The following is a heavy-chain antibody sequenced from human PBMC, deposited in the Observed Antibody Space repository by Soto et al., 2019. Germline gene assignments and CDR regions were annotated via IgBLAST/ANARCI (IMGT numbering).Heavy chain of an antibody. J-gene: IGHJ4*02. CDR2: INHSGST. D-gene: IGHD6-25*01. V-gene: IGHV4-34*01. CDR3: ASRGAAAGPFYHFGY. Sequence: PSETLSVTCAVYGGSFSGYYWSWVRQPPGKGLEWIGEINHSGSTNYNPSLKRRVTISVDTANNQCPLKLSSVTAADTAVFYFASRGAAAGPFYHFGYWGQGTLVTVSS. CDR1: GGSFSGYY.